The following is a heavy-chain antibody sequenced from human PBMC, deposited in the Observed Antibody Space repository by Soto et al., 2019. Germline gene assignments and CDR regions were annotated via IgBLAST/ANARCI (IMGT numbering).Heavy chain of an antibody. J-gene: IGHJ6*02. CDR2: IWYDGSNK. D-gene: IGHD6-13*01. Sequence: PGGSLRLSCAASVFTFSSYGMHWVRQAPGKGLEWVAVIWYDGSNKYYADSVKGRFTISRDNSKNTLYLQMNSLRAEDTAVYYCARDRSYSSSWFYYYYYYGMDVWGQGTTVTVSS. CDR1: VFTFSSYG. CDR3: ARDRSYSSSWFYYYYYYGMDV. V-gene: IGHV3-33*01.